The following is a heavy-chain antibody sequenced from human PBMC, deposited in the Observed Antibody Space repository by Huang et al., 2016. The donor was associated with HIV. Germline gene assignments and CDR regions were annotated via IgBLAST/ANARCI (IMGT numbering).Heavy chain of an antibody. V-gene: IGHV4-39*01. Sequence: QLQLQESGPGLVRPSETLSLICTVAGGSITDSNYYWGGIRQPPGKGREWMGSIYYSGDTDYNPSLKSRVTMSVDTSKNRFSLDIRSVAVADTAIYYCARHFGSWSGYFDSWGQGTLVPVSS. J-gene: IGHJ4*02. CDR2: IYYSGDT. CDR3: ARHFGSWSGYFDS. D-gene: IGHD3-10*01. CDR1: GGSITDSNYY.